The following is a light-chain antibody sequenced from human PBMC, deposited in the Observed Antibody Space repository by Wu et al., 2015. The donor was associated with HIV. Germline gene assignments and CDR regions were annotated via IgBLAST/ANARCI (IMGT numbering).Light chain of an antibody. V-gene: IGKV3-15*01. CDR2: DAS. Sequence: EIVMTQSPATLSVSPGERATLSCRASQRVSSNLAWYQQKPGQAPRLLIYDASTRATGIPARFSGSGSGTEFTLTISGLQSEDFAVYYCQQYNKWPGTFGQGTKVEIK. CDR1: QRVSSN. CDR3: QQYNKWPGT. J-gene: IGKJ1*01.